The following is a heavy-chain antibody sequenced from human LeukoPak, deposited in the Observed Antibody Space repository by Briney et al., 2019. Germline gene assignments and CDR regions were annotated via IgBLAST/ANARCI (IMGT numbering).Heavy chain of an antibody. CDR3: IVFGDSNH. Sequence: GGSLRLSCAASGFTFSNYAISWVRQAPGKGLEWVSTIRSSGGSTYYADSVKGRFTISRDTSKNTLYLQINSLRVEDTAVYYCIVFGDSNHWGQGTLVTVSS. CDR1: GFTFSNYA. V-gene: IGHV3-23*01. CDR2: IRSSGGST. D-gene: IGHD4-17*01. J-gene: IGHJ5*02.